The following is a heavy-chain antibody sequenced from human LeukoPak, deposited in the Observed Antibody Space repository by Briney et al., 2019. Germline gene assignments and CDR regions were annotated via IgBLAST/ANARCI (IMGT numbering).Heavy chain of an antibody. V-gene: IGHV3-48*03. CDR2: ISGSGSSI. D-gene: IGHD6-19*01. Sequence: QSGGSLRLSCAASGFTFTTYEMNWVRQAPGKGLEWVSYISGSGSSIYYADSVKGRFTISRDNSKNTLDLQMNSLRAEDTAMYYCARDWNSGWYYDYWGQGTLVTVSS. CDR3: ARDWNSGWYYDY. J-gene: IGHJ4*02. CDR1: GFTFTTYE.